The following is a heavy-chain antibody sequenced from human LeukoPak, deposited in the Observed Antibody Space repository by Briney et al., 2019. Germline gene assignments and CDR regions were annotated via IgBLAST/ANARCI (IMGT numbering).Heavy chain of an antibody. CDR2: INNSGST. Sequence: SETLSLTCAVYGGSFSIYYWSWIRQPAGKGLEWIGRINNSGSTNYNPSFKSRVTMSVDTSKNQFSLKLNFVTAADTAVYYCAREYGDFDYWGQGTLVTVSS. CDR3: AREYGDFDY. CDR1: GGSFSIYY. V-gene: IGHV4-4*07. D-gene: IGHD4-17*01. J-gene: IGHJ4*02.